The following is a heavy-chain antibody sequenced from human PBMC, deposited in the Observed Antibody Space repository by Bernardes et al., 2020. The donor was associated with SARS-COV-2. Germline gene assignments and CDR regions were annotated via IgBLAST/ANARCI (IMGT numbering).Heavy chain of an antibody. Sequence: GGSLRLSCAASGFTVSTNYMNWVRQAPGKGLEWVSVISAGGDTYYADSVKGRFTISRDKSENTVYLQMNSLRAEDTAMYYCAKDINMYVETLFGRVMAIPGGMDVWGQGTTVTVSS. CDR1: GFTVSTNY. D-gene: IGHD3-16*01. J-gene: IGHJ6*02. CDR3: AKDINMYVETLFGRVMAIPGGMDV. V-gene: IGHV3-66*02. CDR2: ISAGGDT.